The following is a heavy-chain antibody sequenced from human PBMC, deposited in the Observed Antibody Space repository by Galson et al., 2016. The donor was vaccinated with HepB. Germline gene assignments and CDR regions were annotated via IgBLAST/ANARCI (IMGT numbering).Heavy chain of an antibody. CDR2: VSGSGGST. CDR3: AKGIPAALHSLGYYYYMDV. CDR1: RFTFSNYA. D-gene: IGHD2-2*01. V-gene: IGHV3-23*01. J-gene: IGHJ6*03. Sequence: SLRLSCAASRFTFSNYAMTWVRQAPGKGLEWVSAVSGSGGSTYYADSVKGRFTISSDNSKNTLYLQMNSLRAEDTAVYYCAKGIPAALHSLGYYYYMDVWGKGTTVTVSS.